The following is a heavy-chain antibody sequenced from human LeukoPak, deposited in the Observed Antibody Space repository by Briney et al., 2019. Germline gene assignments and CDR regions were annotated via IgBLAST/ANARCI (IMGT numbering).Heavy chain of an antibody. CDR1: GFTFSSYA. D-gene: IGHD3-22*01. Sequence: GRSLRLSCAASGFTFSSYAMHWVRQAPGKGLDWVAFISYDGINKYYADSVKGRFTISRDNSKNTVYLQMNSLRDDDTAVYYCARAALMYYYGSSGNWYFDLWGRGTLVTVSS. CDR3: ARAALMYYYGSSGNWYFDL. J-gene: IGHJ2*01. CDR2: ISYDGINK. V-gene: IGHV3-30*01.